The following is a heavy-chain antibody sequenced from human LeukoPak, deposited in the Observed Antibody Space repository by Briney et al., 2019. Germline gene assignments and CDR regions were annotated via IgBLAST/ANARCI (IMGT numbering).Heavy chain of an antibody. CDR1: GGTFSSYA. D-gene: IGHD3-10*01. Sequence: ASVKVSCKASGGTFSSYAISWVRQAPGQGLEWMGTINPSGGSTSYVQKFQGRVTMTSDTSTSTVYMEVSSLRSEDTAVYYCARGGPTGIFDYWGQGTLVTVSS. V-gene: IGHV1-46*01. CDR2: INPSGGST. CDR3: ARGGPTGIFDY. J-gene: IGHJ4*02.